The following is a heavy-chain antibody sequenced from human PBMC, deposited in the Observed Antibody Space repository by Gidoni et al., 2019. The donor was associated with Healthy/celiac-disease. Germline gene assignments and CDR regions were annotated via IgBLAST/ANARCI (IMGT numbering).Heavy chain of an antibody. J-gene: IGHJ4*02. V-gene: IGHV3-9*01. Sequence: GRFTISRDNAKNSLYLQMNSLRAEDTALYYCAKDIGIAAAGTLIDYWGQGTLVTVSS. D-gene: IGHD6-13*01. CDR3: AKDIGIAAAGTLIDY.